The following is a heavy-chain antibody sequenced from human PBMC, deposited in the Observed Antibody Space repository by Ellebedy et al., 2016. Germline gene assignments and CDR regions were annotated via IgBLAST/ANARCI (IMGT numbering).Heavy chain of an antibody. CDR1: GFSFINYA. D-gene: IGHD3-9*01. V-gene: IGHV3-23*01. CDR3: AKPPAGILTGFYPEAAFDI. Sequence: GESLKISXAASGFSFINYAMTWVRQPPGKGLEWVSGISGGGSSISYADSVKGRFTTSRDNSKNTLYLQMNSLRAEDTALYYCAKPPAGILTGFYPEAAFDIWGQGTMVTVSP. CDR2: ISGGGSSI. J-gene: IGHJ3*02.